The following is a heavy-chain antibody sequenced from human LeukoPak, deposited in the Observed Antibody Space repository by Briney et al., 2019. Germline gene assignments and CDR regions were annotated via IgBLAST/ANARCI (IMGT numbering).Heavy chain of an antibody. Sequence: ASVKVSCKPSGYTFTSYGISWVRQASGQGLEWMGWISAYNGNTNYAQKLQGRVTMTTDTSTSTAYMELRSLRSDDTAVYYCARGASGYYQNWLDPWGQGTLVTVSS. D-gene: IGHD3-22*01. CDR1: GYTFTSYG. CDR2: ISAYNGNT. J-gene: IGHJ5*02. V-gene: IGHV1-18*01. CDR3: ARGASGYYQNWLDP.